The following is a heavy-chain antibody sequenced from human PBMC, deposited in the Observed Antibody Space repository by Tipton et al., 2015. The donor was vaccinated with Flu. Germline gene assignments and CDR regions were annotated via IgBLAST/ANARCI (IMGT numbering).Heavy chain of an antibody. CDR2: ISWNSGSI. CDR3: AKDSLGELSPSDNSRFDY. CDR1: GFTFDDYA. D-gene: IGHD3-16*02. Sequence: SLRLSCAASGFTFDDYAMHWVRQAPGKGLEWVSGISWNSGSIGYADSVKGRFTISRDNAKNSLYLQMNSLRAEDTALYYCAKDSLGELSPSDNSRFDYWGQGTLVTVSS. J-gene: IGHJ4*02. V-gene: IGHV3-9*01.